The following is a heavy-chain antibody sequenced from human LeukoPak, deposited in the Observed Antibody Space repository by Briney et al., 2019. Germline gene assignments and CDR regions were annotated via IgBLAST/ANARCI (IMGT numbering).Heavy chain of an antibody. CDR3: ARDVVVGDDQGWFVP. CDR1: GYTFPDYV. V-gene: IGHV1-2*02. D-gene: IGHD2-15*01. Sequence: ASVKVSCKASGYTFPDYVLHWVRQPPGQALECMGWINPQRGGTNYVQTLQGRVTMTRDTSIKTVYMELSSLNSDDTAMYFCARDVVVGDDQGWFVPWGEGTLVTVCS. J-gene: IGHJ5*02. CDR2: INPQRGGT.